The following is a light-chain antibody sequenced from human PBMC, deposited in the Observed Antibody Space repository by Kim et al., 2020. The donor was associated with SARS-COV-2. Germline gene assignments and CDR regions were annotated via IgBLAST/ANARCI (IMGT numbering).Light chain of an antibody. CDR2: AAS. J-gene: IGKJ2*01. Sequence: SASVGDRVTITCRASQSISSYLNWYQQKPGKAPKLLIYAASSLQSGVPSRFSGSGSGTDFTLTISSQQPEDFATYYCQQSYSTPRTFGQGTKLEI. V-gene: IGKV1-39*01. CDR3: QQSYSTPRT. CDR1: QSISSY.